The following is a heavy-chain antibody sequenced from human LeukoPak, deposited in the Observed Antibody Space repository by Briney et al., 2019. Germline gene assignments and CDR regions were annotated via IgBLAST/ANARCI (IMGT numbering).Heavy chain of an antibody. Sequence: SETLSLTCTVSGGSISSSSYYWGWIRQPPGKGLEWIGSIYYSGSTYYNPSLKSRVTISVDTSKNQFSLKLSSVTAADTAVYYCARRFGYCSGGSCYFGYWGQGTLVTVSS. D-gene: IGHD2-15*01. J-gene: IGHJ4*02. CDR2: IYYSGST. CDR3: ARRFGYCSGGSCYFGY. V-gene: IGHV4-39*01. CDR1: GGSISSSSYY.